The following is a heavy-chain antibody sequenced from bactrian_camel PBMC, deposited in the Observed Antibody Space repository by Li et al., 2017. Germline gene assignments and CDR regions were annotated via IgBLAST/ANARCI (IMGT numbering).Heavy chain of an antibody. Sequence: HVQLVESGGGSAQAGGSLRLSCATAADTYSNRCMGWFRQAPGKEREGVAQLFTGGGSIYYDDSVKGRFTISQDNAKNTVYLQMNSLKPEDSAMYFCAAESSGSSWLCSFLPSGYNDWGQGTQVTVS. V-gene: IGHV3S1*01. J-gene: IGHJ4*01. D-gene: IGHD6*01. CDR3: AAESSGSSWLCSFLPSGYND. CDR2: LFTGGGSI. CDR1: ADTYSNRC.